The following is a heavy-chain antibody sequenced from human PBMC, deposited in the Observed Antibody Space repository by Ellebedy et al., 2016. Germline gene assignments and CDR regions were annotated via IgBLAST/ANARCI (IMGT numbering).Heavy chain of an antibody. CDR1: GYTFSDSF. Sequence: ASVKVSCXTSGYTFSDSFVHWLRQAPGQGFEWMGWVNPKNGATLYAQEFQGRVIMTRDTSSTTAYMELSSLRSDDTAVYYCARGYCSSTSCYIFDFWGPGTLVTVSS. D-gene: IGHD2-2*01. CDR2: VNPKNGAT. CDR3: ARGYCSSTSCYIFDF. V-gene: IGHV1-2*02. J-gene: IGHJ4*02.